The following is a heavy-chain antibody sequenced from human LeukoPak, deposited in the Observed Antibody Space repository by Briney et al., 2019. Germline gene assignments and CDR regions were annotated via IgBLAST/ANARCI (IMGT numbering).Heavy chain of an antibody. J-gene: IGHJ5*02. CDR1: GYTFTGYY. D-gene: IGHD6-19*01. V-gene: IGHV1-2*02. CDR2: INPNSGGT. CDR3: ARAAGPGYNWFDP. Sequence: ASVKVSCKASGYTFTGYYMHWVRQAPGQGLEWMGWINPNSGGTNYAQKFQGSVTMTRDTSISTAYMELSRLRFDDTAVYYCARAAGPGYNWFDPWGQGTLVTVSP.